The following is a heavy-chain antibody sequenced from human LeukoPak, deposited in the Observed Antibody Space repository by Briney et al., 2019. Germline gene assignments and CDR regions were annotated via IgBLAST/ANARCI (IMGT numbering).Heavy chain of an antibody. CDR3: ARLRVAVIDY. D-gene: IGHD6-19*01. Sequence: PSETLSLTCTVSGGSISSSSYYWGWIRQPPGKGLEWIGSIYYSGCTYYNPSLKSRVTISVDTSKNQFSLKLSSVTAADTAVYYCARLRVAVIDYWGQGTLVTVSS. CDR1: GGSISSSSYY. J-gene: IGHJ4*02. CDR2: IYYSGCT. V-gene: IGHV4-39*01.